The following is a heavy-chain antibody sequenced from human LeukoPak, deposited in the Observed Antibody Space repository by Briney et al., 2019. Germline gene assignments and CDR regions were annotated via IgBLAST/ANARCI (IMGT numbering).Heavy chain of an antibody. D-gene: IGHD3-10*01. CDR3: AKQMVRGVIGFDH. Sequence: GGSLRLSCAASGFAFSAYGMHWVRQAPGRGLEWVAFIRYDGSNEYYADSVKARFTISRDNSKNTPYLQMNSLKTEDTAVYYCAKQMVRGVIGFDHWGQGTLVTVSS. CDR1: GFAFSAYG. J-gene: IGHJ4*02. CDR2: IRYDGSNE. V-gene: IGHV3-30*02.